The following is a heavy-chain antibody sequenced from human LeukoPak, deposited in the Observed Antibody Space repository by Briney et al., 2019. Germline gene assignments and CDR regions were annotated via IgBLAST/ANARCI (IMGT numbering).Heavy chain of an antibody. J-gene: IGHJ4*02. CDR2: IDDSGGRI. CDR3: AKGVTVWIKTEEY. D-gene: IGHD2-21*02. CDR1: GFTFSNYA. V-gene: IGHV3-23*01. Sequence: HAGGSLRLSCAASGFTFSNYAMTWVRQAPGKGLEWIAGIDDSGGRIHYADSMKDRFFIYRDNSDNTVYLQINGVRAEDTALYFCAKGVTVWIKTEEYWGQGVLVTVSS.